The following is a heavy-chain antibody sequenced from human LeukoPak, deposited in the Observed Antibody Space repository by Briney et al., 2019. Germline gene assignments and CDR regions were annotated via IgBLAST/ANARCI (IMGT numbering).Heavy chain of an antibody. CDR3: AREVLRGLWLDY. D-gene: IGHD3-10*01. CDR1: GYTFTGYY. Sequence: SVKVSCKASGYTFTGYYMHWVRQAPGQGLEWMGGIIPIFGTANYAQKFQGRVTITADKSTSTAYMELSSLRSEDTAVYYCAREVLRGLWLDYWGQGTLVTVSS. J-gene: IGHJ4*02. CDR2: IIPIFGTA. V-gene: IGHV1-69*06.